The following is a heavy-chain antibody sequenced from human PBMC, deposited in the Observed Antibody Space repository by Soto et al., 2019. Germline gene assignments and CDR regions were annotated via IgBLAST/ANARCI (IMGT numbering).Heavy chain of an antibody. D-gene: IGHD3-3*01. V-gene: IGHV4-59*08. CDR1: GGSMSSYY. J-gene: IGHJ6*03. CDR2: IYYSGST. Sequence: HSGTLYLTCTASGGSMSSYYWSWIRQTPGKGLEWIGYIYYSGSTNYNPSLKSRVTISVDTSKNQFSLKLSSVTAADTAVYYCATRVSYYDFWSGYYSYYYYMDVWGKGTTVTVSS. CDR3: ATRVSYYDFWSGYYSYYYYMDV.